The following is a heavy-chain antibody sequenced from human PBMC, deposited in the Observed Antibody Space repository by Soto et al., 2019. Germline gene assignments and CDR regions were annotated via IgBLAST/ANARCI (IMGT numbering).Heavy chain of an antibody. D-gene: IGHD3-3*01. V-gene: IGHV2-5*02. CDR1: GFSLTTSGVG. J-gene: IGHJ4*02. CDR3: AHRVLRTVFGLVTTTAIYFDF. Sequence: QITLNESGPTVVRPTETLTLTCRFSGFSLTTSGVGVGWIRQSPGKAPEWLALIYCDDDKRYSASLKSRLTITKYTSKNQVVLTVSDLDPTDTATYYCAHRVLRTVFGLVTTTAIYFDFWGQGTPVAVSS. CDR2: IYCDDDK.